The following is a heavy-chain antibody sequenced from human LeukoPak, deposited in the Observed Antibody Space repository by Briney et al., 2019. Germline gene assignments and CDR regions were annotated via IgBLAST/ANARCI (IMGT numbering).Heavy chain of an antibody. D-gene: IGHD3-22*01. V-gene: IGHV5-51*01. CDR3: ARQVWVDYYDSSGYPNWFDP. Sequence: GESLKISCKGSGYSFTNYWIGWVRQLPGKGLEWMGIIWPGDSDTRYSPSFQGQVTISADKSITTAYLQWSSLKASDTAMYYCARQVWVDYYDSSGYPNWFDPWGQGTLVTVSS. CDR2: IWPGDSDT. J-gene: IGHJ5*02. CDR1: GYSFTNYW.